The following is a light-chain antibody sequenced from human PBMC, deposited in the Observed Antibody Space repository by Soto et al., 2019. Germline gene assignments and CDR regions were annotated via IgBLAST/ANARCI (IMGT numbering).Light chain of an antibody. J-gene: IGKJ4*02. CDR3: QQYSTSRT. V-gene: IGKV3-15*01. Sequence: EILMTQSPATLSVSPGERVILSCRASQSVGSTLAWYQQKPGQAPRLLLRGASTRATGVPARFSGSGSGTQCTLTISSLPSEDFAVYSWQQYSTSRTFGGGTTLEIK. CDR1: QSVGST. CDR2: GAS.